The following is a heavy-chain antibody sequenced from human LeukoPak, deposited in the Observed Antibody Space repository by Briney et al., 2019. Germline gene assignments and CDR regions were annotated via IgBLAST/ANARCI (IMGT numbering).Heavy chain of an antibody. CDR3: AREGSTYYDILTGYFHFDY. CDR2: ISYDGRNK. D-gene: IGHD3-9*01. J-gene: IGHJ4*02. V-gene: IGHV3-30*04. Sequence: GRSLRLSCAASGFTFSSYALHWVRQAPGKGLEWVAVISYDGRNKYYADSVKGRFTISRDNSKNTLYLQMNSLRAEDTAVYYCAREGSTYYDILTGYFHFDYWGQGALVTVS. CDR1: GFTFSSYA.